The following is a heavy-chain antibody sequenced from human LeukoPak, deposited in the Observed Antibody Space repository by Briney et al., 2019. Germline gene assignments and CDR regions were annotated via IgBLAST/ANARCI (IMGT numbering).Heavy chain of an antibody. D-gene: IGHD1-26*01. CDR1: GFTFSSYG. V-gene: IGHV3-30*02. J-gene: IGHJ6*03. CDR2: IRYDGSNK. Sequence: GGSLRLSCVASGFTFSSYGMHWVRQAPGKGLEWVAFIRYDGSNKYYADSVKGRFTISRDNPKNTVYLQMSSLRGEDTAVYYCAKDRGDYYYMDVWGKGTTVTVSS. CDR3: AKDRGDYYYMDV.